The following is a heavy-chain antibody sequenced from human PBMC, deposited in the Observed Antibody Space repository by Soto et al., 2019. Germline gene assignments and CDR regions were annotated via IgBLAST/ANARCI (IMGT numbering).Heavy chain of an antibody. D-gene: IGHD2-15*01. CDR2: ISAYNGNT. CDR3: ASSFHCSGGSCYRRFDY. CDR1: GYTFTSYG. Sequence: GASVKVSCKASGYTFTSYGISWVRQAPGQGLEWMGWISAYNGNTNYAQKLQGRVTMTTDTSTSTAYMELRSLRSDDTAVYYCASSFHCSGGSCYRRFDYWGQGTLVTVSS. J-gene: IGHJ4*02. V-gene: IGHV1-18*01.